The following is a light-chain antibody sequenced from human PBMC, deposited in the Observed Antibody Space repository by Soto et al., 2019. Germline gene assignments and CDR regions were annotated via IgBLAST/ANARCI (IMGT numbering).Light chain of an antibody. CDR1: QRVSSSF. CDR3: QQYGSSPPLT. V-gene: IGKV3-20*01. CDR2: GAS. J-gene: IGKJ4*01. Sequence: EIVLTQSPGTLSLSPGERATLSCRAIQRVSSSFLAWYHQKPGQAPRPLIYGASSRATGIPDRFSGSGSGTDFTLTISRLEPEDFSVYYCQQYGSSPPLTFGRGTRVEIK.